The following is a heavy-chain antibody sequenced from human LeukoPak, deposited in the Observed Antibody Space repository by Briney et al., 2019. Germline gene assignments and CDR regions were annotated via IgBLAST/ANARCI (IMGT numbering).Heavy chain of an antibody. CDR1: GGSISSGSYY. J-gene: IGHJ6*03. CDR3: AREDFDCSSTSCYIRDYYYYYMDV. Sequence: PSETLSLTCTVSGGSISSGSYYWSWIRQPAGKGLEWIGRIYTSGSTNYNPSLKSRVTISVDTPKNQFSLKLSSVTAADTAVYYCAREDFDCSSTSCYIRDYYYYYMDVWGKGTTVTVSS. D-gene: IGHD2-2*02. V-gene: IGHV4-61*02. CDR2: IYTSGST.